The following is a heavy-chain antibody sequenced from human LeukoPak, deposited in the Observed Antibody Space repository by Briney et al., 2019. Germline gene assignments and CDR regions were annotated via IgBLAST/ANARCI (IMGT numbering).Heavy chain of an antibody. V-gene: IGHV1-46*01. CDR1: GYTFAIYY. J-gene: IGHJ4*02. CDR3: ARAKGLFGY. CDR2: INPSGGST. Sequence: ASVKVSCKASGYTFAIYYIHWVRQAPGQGLEWMGMINPSGGSTSYAPKFQGRVTMTRDTSTSTVYMELSSLRSEDTAVYYCARAKGLFGYWGQGTLVTVSS.